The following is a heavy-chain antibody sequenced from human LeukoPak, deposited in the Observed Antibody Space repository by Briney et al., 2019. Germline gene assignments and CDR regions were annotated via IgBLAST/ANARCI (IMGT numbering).Heavy chain of an antibody. D-gene: IGHD3-22*01. Sequence: GGSLRLSCAASGFTFSSYAMSWVRQAPGKGLEWVSAISGSGSSTYYADSVKGRFTISRDNSKNTLYLQMNSLRAEDTAVYYCAKDSLMDYYDSSGYYVFDYWGQGTLVTVSS. J-gene: IGHJ4*02. V-gene: IGHV3-23*01. CDR3: AKDSLMDYYDSSGYYVFDY. CDR1: GFTFSSYA. CDR2: ISGSGSST.